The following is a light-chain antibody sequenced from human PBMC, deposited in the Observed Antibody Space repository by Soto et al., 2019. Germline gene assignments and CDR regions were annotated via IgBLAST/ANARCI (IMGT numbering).Light chain of an antibody. V-gene: IGKV3-20*01. CDR1: QSVSSSC. J-gene: IGKJ1*01. CDR2: GAS. Sequence: EIVLTQSPGTLSLSPGERDTLSCRASQSVSSSCLAWYQQKPGQAPRLLIYGASSRATGIPDGFSGSGSGTDFTLTISRLEPEDFAVYYCQQYGSSPGTFGQGTKV. CDR3: QQYGSSPGT.